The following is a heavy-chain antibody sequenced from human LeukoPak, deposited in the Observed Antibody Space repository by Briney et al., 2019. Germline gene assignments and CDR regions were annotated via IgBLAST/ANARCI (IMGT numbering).Heavy chain of an antibody. V-gene: IGHV1-69*04. D-gene: IGHD3-22*01. CDR1: GGTFSSYA. CDR3: ATYYYDSSGYFALCY. Sequence: SVKVSCKASGGTFSSYAISWVRQAPGQGLEWMGRIIPILGIANYAQKFQGRVTITADKSTSTAYVELSSLRSEDTAVYYCATYYYDSSGYFALCYWGQGTLVTVSS. CDR2: IIPILGIA. J-gene: IGHJ4*02.